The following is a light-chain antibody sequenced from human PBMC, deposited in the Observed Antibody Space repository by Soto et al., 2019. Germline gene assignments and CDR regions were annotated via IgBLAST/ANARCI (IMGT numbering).Light chain of an antibody. J-gene: IGKJ1*01. CDR1: QSVGGS. V-gene: IGKV3-15*01. CDR2: GAS. CDR3: LQYDKWPPWT. Sequence: VMTQSPATLSVSPGERVTLSCRASQSVGGSLAWYRQKPGQAPSLLVYGASTRATGIPARFSGSGSGTEFTLPISSLQSDDFAVYYCLQYDKWPPWTFGQGTKVEIK.